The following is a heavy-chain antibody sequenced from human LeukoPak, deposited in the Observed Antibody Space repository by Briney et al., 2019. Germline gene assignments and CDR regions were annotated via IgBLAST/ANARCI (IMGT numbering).Heavy chain of an antibody. Sequence: GGSLRLSCATSGFTFSFAAMTWVRQGPGKGLEWVSLISASGANTYYAGSVRGRFTISRDNSKNTVYLQMNSLRAEDTALYYCAKDIQGANWGQGTLVTVPS. J-gene: IGHJ4*02. CDR2: ISASGANT. D-gene: IGHD5-18*01. CDR1: GFTFSFAA. CDR3: AKDIQGAN. V-gene: IGHV3-23*01.